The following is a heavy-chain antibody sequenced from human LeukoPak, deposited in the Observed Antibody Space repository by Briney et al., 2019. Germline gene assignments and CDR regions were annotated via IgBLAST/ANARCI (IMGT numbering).Heavy chain of an antibody. CDR3: ARDPITVVGGGSFDY. CDR2: ISSSGAKT. Sequence: GGSLRLSCAASGFTFSSYSMSWVRQAPGKGLQWVSSISSSGAKTYYADSLKGRVTISRDNAKNLYYLEMNNLVAEDTAVYYCARDPITVVGGGSFDYWGQGILVTVSS. D-gene: IGHD4-23*01. CDR1: GFTFSSYS. V-gene: IGHV3-21*01. J-gene: IGHJ4*02.